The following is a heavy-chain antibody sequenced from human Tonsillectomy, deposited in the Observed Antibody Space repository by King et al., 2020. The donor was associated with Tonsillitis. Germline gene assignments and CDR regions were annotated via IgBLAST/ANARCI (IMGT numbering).Heavy chain of an antibody. J-gene: IGHJ4*02. CDR3: ARDRDGYNFDY. Sequence: QLQESGPGLVKPSETLSLTCTVSGGSISSYYWSWIRQPAGKGLGWVGRIYTSGSANTNPPLKSRVTMSVDTSKNQFSLTLSSVTAAETAVYYCARDRDGYNFDYWGQGTLVTVSS. V-gene: IGHV4-4*07. CDR2: IYTSGSA. CDR1: GGSISSYY. D-gene: IGHD5-24*01.